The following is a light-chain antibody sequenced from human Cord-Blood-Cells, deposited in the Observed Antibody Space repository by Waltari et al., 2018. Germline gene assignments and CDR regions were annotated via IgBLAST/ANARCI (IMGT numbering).Light chain of an antibody. CDR3: CSYAGSRV. Sequence: QSALTQPAPVSGSPGQSIPISCPGTSSDVGSYNHVSGYQHNPGKAPKLMIYEFSQRPSGVSNRFSGSKSGNTASLTISGLQAEDEADYYCCSYAGSRVFGGGTKLTVL. J-gene: IGLJ2*01. V-gene: IGLV2-23*02. CDR2: EFS. CDR1: SSDVGSYNH.